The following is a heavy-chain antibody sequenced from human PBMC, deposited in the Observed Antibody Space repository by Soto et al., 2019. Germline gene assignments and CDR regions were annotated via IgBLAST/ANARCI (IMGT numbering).Heavy chain of an antibody. CDR1: GYTFTGYY. Sequence: ASVKVSCKASGYTFTGYYMHWVRQAPGQGLEWMGWINPNSGGTNYAQKFQGWVTMTRDTSISTAYMELSRLRSDDTAVYYCARGTAGDFWSGYYSSTYMDVWGKGTTVTVYS. D-gene: IGHD3-3*01. CDR3: ARGTAGDFWSGYYSSTYMDV. V-gene: IGHV1-2*04. J-gene: IGHJ6*03. CDR2: INPNSGGT.